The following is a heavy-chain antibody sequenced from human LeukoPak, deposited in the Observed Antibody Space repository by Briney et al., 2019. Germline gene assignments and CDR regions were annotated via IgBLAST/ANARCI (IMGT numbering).Heavy chain of an antibody. V-gene: IGHV4-39*01. CDR2: IYYSGST. J-gene: IGHJ5*02. CDR1: GGSISSSSYY. CDR3: VRHSRGRFDP. Sequence: SETLSLTCTGSGGSISSSSYYWGWIRQPPGKGLEWIGSIYYSGSTYYNPSLKSRVTISVDTSKNQFSLKLSSVTAADTAVYYCVRHSRGRFDPWGQGTLVTVSS. D-gene: IGHD3-16*01.